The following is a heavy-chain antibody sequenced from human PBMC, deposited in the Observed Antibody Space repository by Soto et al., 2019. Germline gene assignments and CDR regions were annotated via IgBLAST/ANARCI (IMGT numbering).Heavy chain of an antibody. Sequence: EVQLLESGGGLVQPGGSLRLSCAASGFTFSSYAMSWVRQAPGKGLEWVSAISGSGGSTYYADSVKGRFTISRDNSKNTLCLQMNSLGAEEPAVYYCGKVRYYGSGGYQGWYFVLWGRGTLVIVSS. CDR1: GFTFSSYA. CDR3: GKVRYYGSGGYQGWYFVL. D-gene: IGHD3-10*01. CDR2: ISGSGGST. V-gene: IGHV3-23*01. J-gene: IGHJ2*01.